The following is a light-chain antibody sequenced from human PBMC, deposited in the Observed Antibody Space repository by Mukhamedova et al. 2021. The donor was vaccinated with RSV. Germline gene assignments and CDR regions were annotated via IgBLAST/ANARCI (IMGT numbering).Light chain of an antibody. V-gene: IGKV1-27*01. J-gene: IGKJ4*01. CDR2: AAS. Sequence: WYQRRVHGKPPKLLIYAASSFQSGAPSRFSGSGSGTDFTLTISSLQPEDVATYYCHQYESAPLTFAAGPKVDI. CDR3: HQYESAPLT.